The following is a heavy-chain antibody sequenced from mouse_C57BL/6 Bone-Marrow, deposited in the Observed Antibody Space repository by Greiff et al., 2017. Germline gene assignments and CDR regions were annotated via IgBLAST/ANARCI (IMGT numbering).Heavy chain of an antibody. Sequence: QVQLQQPGAELVMPGASVKLSCKASGYTFTSYWMHWVKQRPGQGLEWIGEIDPSDSYTNYNQKFKGKATLTADKSSSTAYMELRSLTSEDSAVYFCASDYYGSSRFAYWGQGTLVTVSA. V-gene: IGHV1-69*01. CDR2: IDPSDSYT. J-gene: IGHJ3*01. D-gene: IGHD1-1*01. CDR1: GYTFTSYW. CDR3: ASDYYGSSRFAY.